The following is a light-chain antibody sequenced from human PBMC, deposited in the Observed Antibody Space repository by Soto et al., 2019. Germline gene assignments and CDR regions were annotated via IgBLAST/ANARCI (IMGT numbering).Light chain of an antibody. CDR3: QSYDSSLSAWV. CDR1: SSNIGAGYD. V-gene: IGLV1-40*01. J-gene: IGLJ3*02. CDR2: GNS. Sequence: QSALTQPPSMSGAPGQRVTVSCTGSSSNIGAGYDVHWYQQLPGTAPKLLISGNSNRPSGVPDRFSGSKSGTSASLAISGLQAEDEADYYCQSYDSSLSAWVFGGGTKLTVL.